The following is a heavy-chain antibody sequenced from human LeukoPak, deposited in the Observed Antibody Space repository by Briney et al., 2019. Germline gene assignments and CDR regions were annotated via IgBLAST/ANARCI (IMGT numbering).Heavy chain of an antibody. Sequence: ASVKVSCKASGYTFTGYYMHWVRQAPGQGLEWMGWISAYNGNTNYAQKLQGRVTMTTDTSTSTAYMELRSLRSDDTAVYYCARANSSGWYQTFDYWGQGTLVTVSS. CDR3: ARANSSGWYQTFDY. CDR2: ISAYNGNT. D-gene: IGHD6-19*01. CDR1: GYTFTGYY. J-gene: IGHJ4*02. V-gene: IGHV1-18*04.